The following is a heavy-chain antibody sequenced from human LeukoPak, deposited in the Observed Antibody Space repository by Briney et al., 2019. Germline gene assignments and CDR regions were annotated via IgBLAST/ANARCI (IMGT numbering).Heavy chain of an antibody. D-gene: IGHD3-22*01. V-gene: IGHV3-7*01. CDR3: ARDKFTRASSGTMIVVAPGFDY. Sequence: GGSLRLSCETSGFGFSTYWMSWVRQPPGKGLEWVANIRQDGSEKYYVDSVKGRFTISRDNAKNSLYLQMNSLRAEDTAVYYCARDKFTRASSGTMIVVAPGFDYWGQGTLVTVSS. J-gene: IGHJ4*02. CDR2: IRQDGSEK. CDR1: GFGFSTYW.